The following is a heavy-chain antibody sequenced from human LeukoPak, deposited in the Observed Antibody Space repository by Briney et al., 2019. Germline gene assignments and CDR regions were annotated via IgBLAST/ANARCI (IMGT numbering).Heavy chain of an antibody. V-gene: IGHV1-69*13. D-gene: IGHD2-2*01. J-gene: IGHJ5*02. CDR1: GGTFINHV. CDR3: ARGVVPAAITSWFDP. Sequence: SVKVSCKASGGTFINHVMTWVRQAPGQGLEWMGGIISAFGPANYAQKFQGRVIITADESINTAYMELSSLRSEDTAVYYCARGVVPAAITSWFDPWGQGTLVTVSS. CDR2: IISAFGPA.